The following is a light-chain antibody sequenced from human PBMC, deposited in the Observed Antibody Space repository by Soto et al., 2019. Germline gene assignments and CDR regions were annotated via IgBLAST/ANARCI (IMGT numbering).Light chain of an antibody. V-gene: IGKV1-5*03. J-gene: IGKJ1*01. Sequence: DIQMTQSPSTLSASVGDIVTITCRASQSISSWLAWYQQKPGKAPKLLIYKASSLESGVPSRFSGSGSGTEFTLTISSLQPDDFATYYCQQYNSYSRTLGQGTKVDIK. CDR2: KAS. CDR1: QSISSW. CDR3: QQYNSYSRT.